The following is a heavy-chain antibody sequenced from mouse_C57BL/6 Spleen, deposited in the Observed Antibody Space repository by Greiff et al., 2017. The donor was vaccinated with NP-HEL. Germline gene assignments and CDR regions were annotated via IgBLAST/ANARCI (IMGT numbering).Heavy chain of an antibody. Sequence: EVQLQQSGPELVKPGASVKISCKASGYSFTGYFMNWVMQSHGKSLEWIGRINPYNGDTFYNQKFKGKATLTVDKSSSTAHMELRSLTSEDSAVYYCARYGDYVAFAYWGQGTLVTVSA. J-gene: IGHJ3*01. CDR1: GYSFTGYF. D-gene: IGHD2-4*01. V-gene: IGHV1-20*01. CDR2: INPYNGDT. CDR3: ARYGDYVAFAY.